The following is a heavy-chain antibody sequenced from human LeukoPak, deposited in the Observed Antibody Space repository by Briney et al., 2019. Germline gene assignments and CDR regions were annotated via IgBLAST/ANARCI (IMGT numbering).Heavy chain of an antibody. J-gene: IGHJ4*02. D-gene: IGHD6-6*01. CDR3: AKAPLEYSSSYYFDY. V-gene: IGHV3-30*18. CDR2: ISYDGSNK. CDR1: GFTFSSYG. Sequence: GGSLRLSCAASGFTFSSYGTHWVRQAPGKGLEWVAVISYDGSNKYYADSVKGRFTISRDNSKNTLYLQMNSLRAEDTAVYYCAKAPLEYSSSYYFDYWGQGTLVTVSS.